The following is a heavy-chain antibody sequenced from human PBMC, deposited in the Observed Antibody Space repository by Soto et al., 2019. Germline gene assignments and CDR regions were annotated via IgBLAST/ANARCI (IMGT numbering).Heavy chain of an antibody. J-gene: IGHJ3*02. V-gene: IGHV3-23*01. Sequence: XGCLSLSCAASGFAFSSQPMSRVRQAPEKGLEWVAGISDGGDLTYNADSVRGRFTISRDNSRNTLYLQMNSLRAEDTAVYYCARRVIGSSRAFDIWGQGTMVTV. CDR1: GFAFSSQP. CDR3: ARRVIGSSRAFDI. D-gene: IGHD3-10*01. CDR2: ISDGGDLT.